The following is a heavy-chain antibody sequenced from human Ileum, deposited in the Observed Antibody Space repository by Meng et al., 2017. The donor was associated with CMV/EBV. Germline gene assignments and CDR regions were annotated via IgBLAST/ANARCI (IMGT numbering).Heavy chain of an antibody. CDR1: GFTFSNAY. Sequence: SGFTFSNAYMNWVRQAPGKGLEWVGRIKSNSDGGTTDYTAPVKGRFTISRDDSKNTLYLQMNSLETEDTGVYYCTTDRLLISNWYLDYWGQGTLVTVSS. CDR3: TTDRLLISNWYLDY. D-gene: IGHD6-13*01. V-gene: IGHV3-15*07. J-gene: IGHJ4*02. CDR2: IKSNSDGGTT.